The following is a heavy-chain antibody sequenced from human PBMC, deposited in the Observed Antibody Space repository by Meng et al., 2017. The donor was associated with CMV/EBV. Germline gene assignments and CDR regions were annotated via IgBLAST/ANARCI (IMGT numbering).Heavy chain of an antibody. V-gene: IGHV4-34*01. CDR1: GGSFSGYY. J-gene: IGHJ6*02. CDR2: INHSGST. Sequence: GSLRLSCAVYGGSFSGYYWSWIRQLPGKGLEWIGEINHSGSTNYNPSLKSRVTISVDTSKNQFSLKLSSVTAADTAVYYCARATRRYYYYGMDVWGQGTTVTVSS. CDR3: ARATRRYYYYGMDV.